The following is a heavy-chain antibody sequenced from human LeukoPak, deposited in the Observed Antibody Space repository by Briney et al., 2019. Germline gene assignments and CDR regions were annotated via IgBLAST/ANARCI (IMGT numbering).Heavy chain of an antibody. D-gene: IGHD3-3*01. Sequence: ASETLSLTGTVSGGSISSGGYYWSWIRQPPGKGLEWIGEINHSGSTNYNPSLKSRVTISVDTSKNQFSLKLSSVTAADTAVYYCARSEWLFDYWGQGTLVTVSS. CDR1: GGSISSGGYY. CDR2: INHSGST. V-gene: IGHV4-39*07. J-gene: IGHJ4*02. CDR3: ARSEWLFDY.